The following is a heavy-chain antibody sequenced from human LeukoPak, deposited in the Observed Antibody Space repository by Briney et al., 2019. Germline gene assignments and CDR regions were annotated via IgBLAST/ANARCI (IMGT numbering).Heavy chain of an antibody. CDR1: GGSISRYY. CDR3: ARDVAEGFDI. D-gene: IGHD2-15*01. V-gene: IGHV4-59*01. J-gene: IGHJ3*02. CDR2: VRDSGST. Sequence: SETLSLTCTVSGGSISRYYWSWIRPPPGKGLEWIGYVRDSGSTDYNPSLKSRVTISVDSSKNHFFLKLTSVTAADTAVYYCARDVAEGFDIWGQGTMVTVSS.